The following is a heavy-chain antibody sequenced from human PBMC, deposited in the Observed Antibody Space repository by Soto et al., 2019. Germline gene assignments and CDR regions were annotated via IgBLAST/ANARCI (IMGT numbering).Heavy chain of an antibody. CDR1: GFTFSSYS. V-gene: IGHV3-21*01. J-gene: IGHJ4*02. CDR2: IGGSSGHI. D-gene: IGHD2-8*01. CDR3: ARTNGAYSNYFDY. Sequence: EVQLVESGGGLVKPGGSLRLSCAASGFTFSSYSMVWVRQAPEKGLEWVSSIGGSSGHIYYGDSLKGRFTISRDNAKNSLSLQMNSLRVDDTAVYYCARTNGAYSNYFDYWGQGTLVTVSS.